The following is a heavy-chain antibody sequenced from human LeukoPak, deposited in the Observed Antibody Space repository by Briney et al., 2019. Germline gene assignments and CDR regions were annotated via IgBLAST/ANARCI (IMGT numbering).Heavy chain of an antibody. CDR3: ARVVVVVVAATGPQVLYYFDY. CDR1: GGSISSSSYY. Sequence: SETLSLTCTVSGGSISSSSYYWGWIRQPPGKGLEWIGNIYYGGSTYYNPSLKSRVTISVDTSKNQFSLKLSSVTAADTAVYYCARVVVVVVAATGPQVLYYFDYWGQGTLVTVSS. D-gene: IGHD2-15*01. CDR2: IYYGGST. V-gene: IGHV4-39*07. J-gene: IGHJ4*02.